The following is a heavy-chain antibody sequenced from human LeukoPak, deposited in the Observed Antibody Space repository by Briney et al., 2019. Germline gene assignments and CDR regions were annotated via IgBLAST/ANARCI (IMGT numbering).Heavy chain of an antibody. CDR2: IYYSGST. Sequence: KASETLSLTCTVSGGSISGYYWSWIRQPPEKGLEWIGYIYYSGSTNYNPSLKSRVTISVDTSKSQFSLKLSSVTAADTAVYYCARGAGWLPLVWGQGTLVTVSS. CDR1: GGSISGYY. J-gene: IGHJ4*02. CDR3: ARGAGWLPLV. V-gene: IGHV4-59*01. D-gene: IGHD5-24*01.